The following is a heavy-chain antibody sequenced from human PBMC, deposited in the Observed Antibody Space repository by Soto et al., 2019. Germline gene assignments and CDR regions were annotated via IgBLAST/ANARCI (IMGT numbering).Heavy chain of an antibody. Sequence: QVRLQESGPGLLKPSETLSLTCTVSGGSINTFYWSWVRQPAGKGLEWIGRIFSSGRTSFNPSLESRVAMSVDPSKNRFSLNLSSVTAADMAVYYCAREGSYSAYNFAHGIQLWSFDFWGQGALVTVSS. V-gene: IGHV4-4*07. CDR2: IFSSGRT. CDR1: GGSINTFY. CDR3: AREGSYSAYNFAHGIQLWSFDF. D-gene: IGHD5-12*01. J-gene: IGHJ4*02.